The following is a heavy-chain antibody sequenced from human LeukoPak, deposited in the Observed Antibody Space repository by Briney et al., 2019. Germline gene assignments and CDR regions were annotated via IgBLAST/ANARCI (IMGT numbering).Heavy chain of an antibody. CDR1: GYTFSGTGWY. D-gene: IGHD3-10*01. J-gene: IGHJ4*02. V-gene: IGHV1-2*02. CDR3: ARDGPAQMVEFDY. CDR2: IYPNNGAT. Sequence: ASVKVSCKASGYTFSGTGWYLYWLRQAPGQGLECMGWIYPNNGATAYAQKFQGRVAMTRDTSISTAYMELRRLRPDDTAVYYCARDGPAQMVEFDYWGQGTPVTVSS.